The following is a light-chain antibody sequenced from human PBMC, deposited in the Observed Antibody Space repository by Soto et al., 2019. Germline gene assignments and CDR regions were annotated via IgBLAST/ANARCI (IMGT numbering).Light chain of an antibody. CDR2: GAS. CDR3: QKYNSAHSYS. J-gene: IGKJ1*01. V-gene: IGKV1-27*01. CDR1: QGITNY. Sequence: DVQMTQSPSSLSASVGDRVTLTCRASQGITNYLAWYQQKPGKVPKLLIYGASTLQSGVPSRFSGSGSGTEFTHTIDSLQPEDGATNYCQKYNSAHSYSFGQGTKVEIK.